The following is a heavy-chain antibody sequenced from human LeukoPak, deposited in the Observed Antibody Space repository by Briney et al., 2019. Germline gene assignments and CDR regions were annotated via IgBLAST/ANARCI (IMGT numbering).Heavy chain of an antibody. CDR2: IYHSGST. D-gene: IGHD6-19*01. V-gene: IGHV4-59*01. Sequence: SETLSLTCTVSGGSISSYYWSWIRQPPGKGLEWIGNIYHSGSTNYNPFLESRVTISVDTSKNQVSLKLSSVTAADTAVYYCARGIAMAYFDYWGQGTLVTVSS. CDR1: GGSISSYY. J-gene: IGHJ4*02. CDR3: ARGIAMAYFDY.